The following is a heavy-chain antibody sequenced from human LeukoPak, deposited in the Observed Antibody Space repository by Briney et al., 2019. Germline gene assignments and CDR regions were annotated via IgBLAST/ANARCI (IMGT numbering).Heavy chain of an antibody. CDR1: GGTFSSYA. CDR3: ARDYTLTVGTTTYFQH. CDR2: ISTNTGNP. J-gene: IGHJ1*01. V-gene: IGHV7-4-1*02. D-gene: IGHD1-26*01. Sequence: ASVKVSCKASGGTFSSYAIIWVRQAPGQGLELMGWISTNTGNPTYAQGFTGRFVFSLDTSVSTAYLQISSLKAEDSAVYYCARDYTLTVGTTTYFQHWGQGTLVTVSS.